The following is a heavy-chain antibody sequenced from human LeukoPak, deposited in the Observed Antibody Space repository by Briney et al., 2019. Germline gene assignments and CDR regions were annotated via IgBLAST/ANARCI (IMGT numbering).Heavy chain of an antibody. CDR2: ISSSSSYT. Sequence: TGGSLRLSCAASGFTFSDYYMSWIRQAPGKGLEWVSYISSSSSYTNYADSVKGRFTISRDNAKNSLYLQMNSLRAEDTAVYYCARDPIKDSSSWCGKGNYNWFDPWGQGTLVTVSS. J-gene: IGHJ5*02. CDR3: ARDPIKDSSSWCGKGNYNWFDP. V-gene: IGHV3-11*05. D-gene: IGHD6-13*01. CDR1: GFTFSDYY.